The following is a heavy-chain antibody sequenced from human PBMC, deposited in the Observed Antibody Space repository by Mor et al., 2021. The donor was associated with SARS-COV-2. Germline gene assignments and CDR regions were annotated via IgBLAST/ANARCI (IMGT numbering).Heavy chain of an antibody. V-gene: IGHV3-23*05. Sequence: YVDSVKGRFSISRDNSRNKLSLQMNRLRSYDKAVYYCAKRGDQTPTFDYWGQGTLVTVSS. J-gene: IGHJ4*02. D-gene: IGHD2-2*01. CDR3: AKRGDQTPTFDY.